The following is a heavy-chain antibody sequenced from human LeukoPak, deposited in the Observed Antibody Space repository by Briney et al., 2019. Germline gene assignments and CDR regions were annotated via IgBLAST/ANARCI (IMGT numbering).Heavy chain of an antibody. Sequence: GSLRLSCAASGFTFSSYGMHWVRQAPGKGLEWVSAISGSGGSTYYADSVRGRFTISRDNSKNTLYLQMNSLRAEDTAVYYCAKEVGATRHAAFDIWGQGTMVTVSS. CDR3: AKEVGATRHAAFDI. J-gene: IGHJ3*02. CDR1: GFTFSSYG. CDR2: ISGSGGST. V-gene: IGHV3-23*01. D-gene: IGHD1-26*01.